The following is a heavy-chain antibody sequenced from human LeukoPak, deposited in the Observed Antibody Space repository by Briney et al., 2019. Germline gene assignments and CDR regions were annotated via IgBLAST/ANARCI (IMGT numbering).Heavy chain of an antibody. Sequence: SQTLSLTCTVSGGSISSGGYYWSWIRQHPGKGLEWIGYIYYSGSTYYNPSLKSRVTISVDTSKNQFSLELSSVTAADTAVYYCACQYYDSSGYYYGWFDPWGQGTLVTVSS. J-gene: IGHJ5*02. V-gene: IGHV4-31*03. CDR1: GGSISSGGYY. D-gene: IGHD3-22*01. CDR3: ACQYYDSSGYYYGWFDP. CDR2: IYYSGST.